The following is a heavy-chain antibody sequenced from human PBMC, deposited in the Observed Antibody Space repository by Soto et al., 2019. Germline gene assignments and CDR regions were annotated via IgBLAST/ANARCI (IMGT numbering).Heavy chain of an antibody. CDR2: IYPGDSDI. Sequence: PGESLKISCKGSGYSFTSYWIAWVRQVPGKGLELMGVIYPGDSDIRYSPSFQGQVTISADKSISTAYLQWSSLKASDTAMYYCARQASTIFGVVKDYYYYYGMDVWGQGTTVTVS. CDR3: ARQASTIFGVVKDYYYYYGMDV. D-gene: IGHD3-3*01. CDR1: GYSFTSYW. V-gene: IGHV5-51*01. J-gene: IGHJ6*02.